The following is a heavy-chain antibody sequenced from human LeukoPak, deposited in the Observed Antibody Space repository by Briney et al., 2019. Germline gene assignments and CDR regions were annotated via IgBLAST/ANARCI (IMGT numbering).Heavy chain of an antibody. V-gene: IGHV3-23*01. Sequence: GGSLRLSCAASGFTFSSYVMTWVRQAPGKGLEWVSSISDNGVTRYYADSVEGRFTISRDNSDNTVYLQMNSLRAEDTAIYYCAKAPAPYYYYYGMDVWGQGTAVTVSS. CDR2: ISDNGVTR. J-gene: IGHJ6*02. CDR3: AKAPAPYYYYYGMDV. CDR1: GFTFSSYV.